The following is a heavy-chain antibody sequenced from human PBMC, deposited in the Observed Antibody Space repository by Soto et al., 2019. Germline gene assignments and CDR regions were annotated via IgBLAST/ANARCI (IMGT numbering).Heavy chain of an antibody. CDR3: ARAFDGDTAMVTSYYYYGMDV. CDR2: IYYSGST. CDR1: GGSISSGDYY. D-gene: IGHD5-18*01. V-gene: IGHV4-30-4*01. J-gene: IGHJ6*02. Sequence: SETLSLTCTVSGGSISSGDYYWSWIRQPPGKGLEWIGYIYYSGSTYYNPSLKSRVTISVDTSKNQFSLKLSSVTAADTAVYYCARAFDGDTAMVTSYYYYGMDVWGQGTTVTVSS.